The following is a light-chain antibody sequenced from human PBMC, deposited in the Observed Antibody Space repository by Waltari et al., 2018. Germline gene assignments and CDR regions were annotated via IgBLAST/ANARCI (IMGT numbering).Light chain of an antibody. J-gene: IGKJ2*01. V-gene: IGKV3-20*01. CDR1: QSFSSTS. CDR2: GAS. CDR3: QQYGGSPPYT. Sequence: EIVLTQSAGNLSLSPGDRATLSIRASQSFSSTSLGWYQKRPGQARRLLIYGASSRATCIPDRFRGGGSGTDFTLIISSLEPEDFAVYYCQQYGGSPPYTFGQGTKLEI.